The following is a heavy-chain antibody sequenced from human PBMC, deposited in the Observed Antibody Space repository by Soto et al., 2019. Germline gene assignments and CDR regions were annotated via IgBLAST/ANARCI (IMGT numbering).Heavy chain of an antibody. J-gene: IGHJ4*02. Sequence: VASVKVSCKASGYTFTSYDINWVRQATGQGLEWMGWMNPNSGNTGYAQKFQGRVTMTRNTSISTAYVELSSLRSEDTAVYYCARASSGCVVFVRLGCKGGFDYWAQGTLVTVSA. D-gene: IGHD6-19*01. CDR2: MNPNSGNT. V-gene: IGHV1-8*01. CDR3: ARASSGCVVFVRLGCKGGFDY. CDR1: GYTFTSYD.